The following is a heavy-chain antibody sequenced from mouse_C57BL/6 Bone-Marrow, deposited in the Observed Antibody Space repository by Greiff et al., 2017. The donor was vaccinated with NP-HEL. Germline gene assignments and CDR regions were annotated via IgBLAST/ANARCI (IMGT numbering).Heavy chain of an antibody. D-gene: IGHD2-1*01. J-gene: IGHJ3*01. Sequence: QVQLKQSGAELVRPGASVTLSCKASGYTFTDYEMHWVKQTPVHGLEWIGAIDPETGGTSYNQKFKGKAILTADKSSSTAYMELRSLTSEDSAVYYCTNYGNYRAWVAYWGQGTLVTVSA. CDR2: IDPETGGT. CDR1: GYTFTDYE. V-gene: IGHV1-15*01. CDR3: TNYGNYRAWVAY.